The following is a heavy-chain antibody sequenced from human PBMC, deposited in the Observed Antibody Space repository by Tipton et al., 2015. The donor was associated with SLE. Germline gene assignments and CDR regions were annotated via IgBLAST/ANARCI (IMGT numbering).Heavy chain of an antibody. D-gene: IGHD3-16*01. CDR1: GYTFTSYG. Sequence: QLVQSGAEVKKPGASVKVSCKASGYTFTSYGISWVRQAPGQGLEWMGWMNPNSGNTGYAQKFQGRVTMTRNTSISTAYMELSSLRSEDTAVYYCARGLLGGFREVGIYYSYGMDVGGQGTTVTVSS. V-gene: IGHV1-8*02. CDR2: MNPNSGNT. CDR3: ARGLLGGFREVGIYYSYGMDV. J-gene: IGHJ6*02.